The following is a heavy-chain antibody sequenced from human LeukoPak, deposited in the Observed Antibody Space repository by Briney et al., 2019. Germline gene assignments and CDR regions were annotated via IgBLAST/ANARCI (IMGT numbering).Heavy chain of an antibody. Sequence: PSETLSLTCTVSGGSISSSSYYWGWIRQPPGKGLEWIGSIYYSGSTYYNPSLKSRVTISVDTSKNQFSLKLSSVTAADTAVYYCARDSTWGPLDYWGQGTLVTVSS. CDR3: ARDSTWGPLDY. CDR1: GGSISSSSYY. D-gene: IGHD7-27*01. J-gene: IGHJ4*02. CDR2: IYYSGST. V-gene: IGHV4-39*07.